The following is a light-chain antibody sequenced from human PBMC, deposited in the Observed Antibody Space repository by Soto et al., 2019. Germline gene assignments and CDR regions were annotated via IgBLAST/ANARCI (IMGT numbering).Light chain of an antibody. V-gene: IGKV3-11*01. CDR1: QSIGSF. Sequence: EIVLTQSPATLSLSRGERATLSCRASQSIGSFLAWYQQKPGQPPRLLIYDASNRATGIPGRFSGSGSGTDFTLTISSLEPEDFAFYYCQQRGNWPPTFGPGTKVNIK. CDR3: QQRGNWPPT. CDR2: DAS. J-gene: IGKJ3*01.